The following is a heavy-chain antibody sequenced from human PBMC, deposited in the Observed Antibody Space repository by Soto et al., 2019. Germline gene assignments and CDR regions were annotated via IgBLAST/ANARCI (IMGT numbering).Heavy chain of an antibody. CDR3: ARGGPRPRAGYFDY. V-gene: IGHV3-72*01. D-gene: IGHD3-16*01. Sequence: EVQLVESGGGLVQPGGSLRLSCAASGFTFSDHYMDWVRQAPGKGLEWVGRSRDKGNSYRISYAAAVQGRFTMSSDDSHNSLDLQMNSLKPEDTSVYYCARGGPRPRAGYFDYWGQGIVVTVSS. CDR2: SRDKGNSYRI. J-gene: IGHJ4*02. CDR1: GFTFSDHY.